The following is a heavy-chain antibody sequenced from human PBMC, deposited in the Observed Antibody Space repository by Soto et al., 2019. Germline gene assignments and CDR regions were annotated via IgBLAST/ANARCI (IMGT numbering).Heavy chain of an antibody. D-gene: IGHD5-12*01. J-gene: IGHJ4*02. Sequence: PGGSLRLSCAASGFTFDDYTMHWVRQAPGKGLEWVSLISWDGGNTYYADSVKGRFTISRDNSKNSLYLQMNSLRTEDTALYYCAKGQYSGYDYYFDYWGQGTLVTVSS. V-gene: IGHV3-43*01. CDR3: AKGQYSGYDYYFDY. CDR1: GFTFDDYT. CDR2: ISWDGGNT.